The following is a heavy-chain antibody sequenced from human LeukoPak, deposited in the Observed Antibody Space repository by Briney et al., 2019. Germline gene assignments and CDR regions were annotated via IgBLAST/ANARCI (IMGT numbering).Heavy chain of an antibody. CDR2: ISAYNGNT. V-gene: IGHV1-18*01. CDR3: ARGGKYYYDSSGSFYYYYMDV. Sequence: ASVKVSCKASGYTFTSYGISWVRQVPGQGLEWMGWISAYNGNTNYAQKLQGRFTMTTDTSTTTAYMELRSLRSDDTAVYYCARGGKYYYDSSGSFYYYYMDVWGKGTTVTISS. D-gene: IGHD3-22*01. CDR1: GYTFTSYG. J-gene: IGHJ6*03.